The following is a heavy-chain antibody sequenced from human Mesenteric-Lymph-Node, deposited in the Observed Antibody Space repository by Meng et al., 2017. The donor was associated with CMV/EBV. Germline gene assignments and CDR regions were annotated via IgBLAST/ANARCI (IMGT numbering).Heavy chain of an antibody. D-gene: IGHD5-12*01. CDR2: SYSGGDI. V-gene: IGHV3-66*02. CDR3: ARDQRNSGYNRGSYYSDY. Sequence: GESLKISCAVSGFTLRSNHMSWARRAPGKGLEWVSSSYSGGDIFYADSVKGRFTISRDTSRNALYLQINDLRPGDTAVYYCARDQRNSGYNRGSYYSDYWGQGTLVTVSS. J-gene: IGHJ4*02. CDR1: GFTLRSNH.